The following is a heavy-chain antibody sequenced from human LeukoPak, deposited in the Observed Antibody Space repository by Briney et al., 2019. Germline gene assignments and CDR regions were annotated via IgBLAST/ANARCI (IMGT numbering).Heavy chain of an antibody. CDR2: MYHGGST. CDR3: ASTNDFGDYMGA. V-gene: IGHV4-30-2*01. J-gene: IGHJ5*02. Sequence: PSQTLSLTCAVSGGSISSGGYSWSWIRQPPGKGLEWIGYMYHGGSTYYNPSLEGRVTISVDRSKNQLSPKVSSVTAADTAVYYCASTNDFGDYMGAWGQGILVTVSS. D-gene: IGHD4-17*01. CDR1: GGSISSGGYS.